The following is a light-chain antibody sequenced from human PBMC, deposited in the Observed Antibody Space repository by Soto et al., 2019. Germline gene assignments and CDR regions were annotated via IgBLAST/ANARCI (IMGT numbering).Light chain of an antibody. CDR1: SSDVGNYNL. Sequence: QSALTQPASVSGSPGQSITISCTGTSSDVGNYNLVTWYQQHPGKATQLMIYEVSKRPSGVSNRFSGSKSGNTASLTISWLQPDDEADYYCCSYAGSGTYVFGTGTKVTVL. V-gene: IGLV2-23*02. J-gene: IGLJ1*01. CDR3: CSYAGSGTYV. CDR2: EVS.